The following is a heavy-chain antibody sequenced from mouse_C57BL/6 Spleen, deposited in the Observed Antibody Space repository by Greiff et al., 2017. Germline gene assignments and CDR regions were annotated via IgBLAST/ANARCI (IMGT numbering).Heavy chain of an antibody. Sequence: VQLQQSGAELVKPGASVTLSCKASGYTFTEYTIHWVKQRSGQGLEWIGWFYPGSGSIKYNEKFKDKATLTADKSSRTVYIELSRLTSEDSAVYFCARDEDGTTGVADYYAMDYWGQGTSVTVSS. CDR2: FYPGSGSI. J-gene: IGHJ4*01. CDR3: ARDEDGTTGVADYYAMDY. CDR1: GYTFTEYT. D-gene: IGHD1-1*01. V-gene: IGHV1-62-2*01.